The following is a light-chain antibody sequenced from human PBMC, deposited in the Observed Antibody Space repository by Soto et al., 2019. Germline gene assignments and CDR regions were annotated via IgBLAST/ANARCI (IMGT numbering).Light chain of an antibody. CDR3: CSYADSTYV. CDR1: SSDVGGYNL. Sequence: QSALTQPASVSGSPGQSITISCTGTSSDVGGYNLVSWYQQHPGKAPKLMIHEGVRRPSGLSDRFSGSKSGNTASLTISGLQAEDEADYYCCSYADSTYVFGTGTKVTVL. J-gene: IGLJ1*01. V-gene: IGLV2-23*01. CDR2: EGV.